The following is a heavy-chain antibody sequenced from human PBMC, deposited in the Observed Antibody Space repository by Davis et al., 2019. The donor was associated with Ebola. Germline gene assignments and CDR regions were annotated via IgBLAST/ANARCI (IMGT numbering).Heavy chain of an antibody. V-gene: IGHV3-11*06. CDR2: ISSSSSYT. J-gene: IGHJ6*02. Sequence: LSLTCAVYGGSFSGYYWSWIRQAPGKGLEWVSYISSSSSYTNYADSVKGRFTISRDNAKNSLYLQMNSLRAEDTAVYYCARGAPYYYYYGMDVWGQGTTVTVSS. CDR1: GGSFSGYY. CDR3: ARGAPYYYYYGMDV.